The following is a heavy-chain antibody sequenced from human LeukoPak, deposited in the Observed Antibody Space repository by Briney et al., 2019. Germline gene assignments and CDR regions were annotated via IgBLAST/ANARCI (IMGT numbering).Heavy chain of an antibody. CDR3: ARARTAATGYYYYGMDV. V-gene: IGHV3-23*01. D-gene: IGHD2-2*01. CDR1: GFSFSSYA. J-gene: IGHJ6*02. Sequence: GGSLRLSCAASGFSFSSYAMSWVRQAPGKGLEWVSGISGSGGSTYYADSVKGRFTISRDNSKNTLYLQMNSLRAEDTAVYYCARARTAATGYYYYGMDVWGQGTTVTVSS. CDR2: ISGSGGST.